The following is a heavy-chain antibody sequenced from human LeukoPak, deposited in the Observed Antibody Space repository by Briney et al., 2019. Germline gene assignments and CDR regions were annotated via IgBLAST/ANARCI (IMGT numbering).Heavy chain of an antibody. D-gene: IGHD2-15*01. CDR2: ISGSGGST. V-gene: IGHV3-23*01. CDR1: GFTFSSYA. J-gene: IGHJ4*02. Sequence: GGSLRLSCAASGFTFSSYAMSWVRQAPGKGLEWVSAISGSGGSTYYADSVKGRFTISRDNSKNTLYLQMNSLRAEDTAVYYCAEPPHSHSRGYCSGGSCPYYFDYWGQGTLVTVSS. CDR3: AEPPHSHSRGYCSGGSCPYYFDY.